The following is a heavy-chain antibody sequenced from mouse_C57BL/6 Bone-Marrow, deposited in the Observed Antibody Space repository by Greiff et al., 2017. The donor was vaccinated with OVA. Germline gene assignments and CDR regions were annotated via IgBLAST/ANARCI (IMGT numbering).Heavy chain of an antibody. J-gene: IGHJ1*03. V-gene: IGHV1-72*01. Sequence: QQSGRGLEWIGRIDPNSGGTKYNEKFKSKATLTVDKPSSTAYMQLSSLTSEDSAVYYCARGDWDRYFDVWGTGTTVTVSS. D-gene: IGHD4-1*01. CDR2: IDPNSGGT. CDR3: ARGDWDRYFDV.